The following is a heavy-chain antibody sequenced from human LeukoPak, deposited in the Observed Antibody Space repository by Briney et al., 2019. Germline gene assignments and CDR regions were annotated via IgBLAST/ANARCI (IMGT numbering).Heavy chain of an antibody. CDR2: IKEDGSEK. V-gene: IGHV3-7*01. J-gene: IGHJ4*02. CDR1: GFTFSSYW. Sequence: GGSLRLSCAASGFTFSSYWVSWVRQAPGKGLEWVANIKEDGSEKYYVDSVKGRFTISRDNAKNSLYLQMNSLRAEDTAVYYCARARYCSSTSCRWFDYWGQGTLVTVSS. CDR3: ARARYCSSTSCRWFDY. D-gene: IGHD2-2*01.